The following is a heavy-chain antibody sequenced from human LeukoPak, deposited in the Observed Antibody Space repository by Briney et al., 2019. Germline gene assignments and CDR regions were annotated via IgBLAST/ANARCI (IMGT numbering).Heavy chain of an antibody. CDR1: GFTFSTYW. Sequence: GGSLRLSCVASGFTFSTYWMSWVRQAPGNGLEWVANIKQDGSKNYYVESVKGRFTISRDNAKNSLYLQMNSLRVEDTAVYYCARDKIVGATYFDYWGQGTLVTVSS. CDR2: IKQDGSKN. D-gene: IGHD1-26*01. CDR3: ARDKIVGATYFDY. V-gene: IGHV3-7*01. J-gene: IGHJ4*02.